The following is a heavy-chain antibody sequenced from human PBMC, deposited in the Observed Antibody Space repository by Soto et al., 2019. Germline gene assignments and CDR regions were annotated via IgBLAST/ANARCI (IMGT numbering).Heavy chain of an antibody. CDR1: GGTFSSYA. CDR2: IIPIFGTA. Sequence: GASVKVSCKASGGTFSSYAISWVRQAPGQGLEWMGGIIPIFGTANYAQKFQGRVTITADKSTSTAYMELSSLRSEDTAVYYCARARSDFWSGYYTPTRYYYGMDVWGQGTTVTVSS. CDR3: ARARSDFWSGYYTPTRYYYGMDV. D-gene: IGHD3-3*01. V-gene: IGHV1-69*06. J-gene: IGHJ6*02.